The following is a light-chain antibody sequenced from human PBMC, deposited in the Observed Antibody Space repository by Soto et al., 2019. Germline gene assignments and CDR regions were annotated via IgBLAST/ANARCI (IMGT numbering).Light chain of an antibody. CDR2: DAS. CDR3: QQYDNLPIT. CDR1: QDITNY. Sequence: DIQMTQSPSSLSASVGDRVTITCQASQDITNYLNWYQQKPGKAPKPLIYDASTLERGVPSRFSGSGSGTDFTFTISSLQAEDIATYYCQQYDNLPITFGQGTRLEIK. V-gene: IGKV1-33*01. J-gene: IGKJ5*01.